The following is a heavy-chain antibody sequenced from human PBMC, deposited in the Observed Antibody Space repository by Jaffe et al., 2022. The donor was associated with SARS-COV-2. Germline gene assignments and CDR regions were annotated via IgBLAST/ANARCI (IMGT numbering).Heavy chain of an antibody. CDR2: INWSGGGA. CDR1: GFTFHDYG. V-gene: IGHV3-20*01. CDR3: ARTRRGDYALYYYYNGMDV. J-gene: IGHJ6*02. Sequence: DVQLVESGGGVVRPGGSLRLSCAASGFTFHDYGMIWVRQAPGKGLEWVSGINWSGGGAGYADSVKGRFTISRDNAKNSLYLQMNSLRAEDTALYHCARTRRGDYALYYYYNGMDVWGQGTTVTVSS. D-gene: IGHD4-17*01.